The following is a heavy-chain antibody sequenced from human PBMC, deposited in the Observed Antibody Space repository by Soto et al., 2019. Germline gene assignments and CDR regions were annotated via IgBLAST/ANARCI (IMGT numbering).Heavy chain of an antibody. D-gene: IGHD3-16*01. CDR2: INPAGGTV. CDR1: GYTFTKFH. CDR3: ETEGAPRLYAATVFDY. J-gene: IGHJ4*02. V-gene: IGHV1-46*01. Sequence: QVRLVQSGAEVKKPGASVKISCGTSGYTFTKFHLHWVRQAPGQGLEWMGRINPAGGTVNYAQHFHGRVTLTTDTSTSTVHMELSSLRFEDKADYCCETEGAPRLYAATVFDYWGQGTLLSVSS.